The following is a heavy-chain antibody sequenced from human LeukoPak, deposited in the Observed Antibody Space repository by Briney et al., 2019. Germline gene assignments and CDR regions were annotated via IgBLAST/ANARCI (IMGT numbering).Heavy chain of an antibody. CDR2: IWYDGSNK. V-gene: IGHV3-33*01. D-gene: IGHD3-22*01. Sequence: PGGSLRLSCAASGFTFSSYGMHWVRQAPGKGLEWVAVIWYDGSNKYYADSVKGRFTISRDNSKNTLYLQMNSLRAEDTAVYYCARDRYDSSGYLTLDYWGQGTLVTVSS. CDR1: GFTFSSYG. J-gene: IGHJ4*02. CDR3: ARDRYDSSGYLTLDY.